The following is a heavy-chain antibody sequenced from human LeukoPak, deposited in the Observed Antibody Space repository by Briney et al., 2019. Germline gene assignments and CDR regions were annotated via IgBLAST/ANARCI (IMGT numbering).Heavy chain of an antibody. J-gene: IGHJ4*02. CDR3: ARDPGGYSGYGRGYYFDF. Sequence: SETLSLTCTVSGDSINSRSYYWDWIRQPPGKGLEWIGEIYHSGSTNYNPSLKSRVTMSVDKSKNQFSLKLSSVTAADTAVYYCARDPGGYSGYGRGYYFDFWGQGTLVTVSS. D-gene: IGHD5-12*01. V-gene: IGHV4-39*07. CDR1: GDSINSRSYY. CDR2: IYHSGST.